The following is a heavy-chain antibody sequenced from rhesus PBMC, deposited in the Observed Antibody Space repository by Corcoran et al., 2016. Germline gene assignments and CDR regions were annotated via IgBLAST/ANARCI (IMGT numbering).Heavy chain of an antibody. J-gene: IGHJ6*01. CDR3: ARDMVTNYDLDY. CDR2: ICWNDANT. CDR1: GGSISGYYY. Sequence: QVKLQQWGEGLVKTSETLSLTCAVYGGSISGYYYWSWIRQAPGKGMEWIGKICWNDANTHSNPPLTNRDSIYKDTSKSQFSRKLRSVTAADSAVYYCARDMVTNYDLDYWGQGVVVTVSS. D-gene: IGHD4-17*01. V-gene: IGHV4-73*01.